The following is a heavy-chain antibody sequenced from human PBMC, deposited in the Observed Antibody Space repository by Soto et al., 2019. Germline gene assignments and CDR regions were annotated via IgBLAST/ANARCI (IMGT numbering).Heavy chain of an antibody. V-gene: IGHV6-1*01. Sequence: QTLSLTCAISGDSVSSNSAAWNWIRQSPSRGLEWLGRTYYRSKWYNDYAVSVKSRITINPDTSKNQFSLQLNSVTPEDTAVYYCARDHHKSTSIAADNWFDPWGQGTLVTVSS. CDR1: GDSVSSNSAA. J-gene: IGHJ5*02. D-gene: IGHD6-13*01. CDR2: TYYRSKWYN. CDR3: ARDHHKSTSIAADNWFDP.